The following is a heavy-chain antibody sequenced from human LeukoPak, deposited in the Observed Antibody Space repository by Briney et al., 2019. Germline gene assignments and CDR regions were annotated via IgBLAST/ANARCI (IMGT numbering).Heavy chain of an antibody. CDR3: AKAMKVVLDAYYFDY. J-gene: IGHJ4*02. V-gene: IGHV3-23*01. CDR1: GFPFSSYA. CDR2: IGGSGGNT. D-gene: IGHD3-22*01. Sequence: GGSLRLSCAASGFPFSSYAMSWVRQAPGKGLEWVSGIGGSGGNTYYAESVKGRFTISRDNSKNTLYLQMNSLRAEDTAVYYCAKAMKVVLDAYYFDYWGQGTLVTVSS.